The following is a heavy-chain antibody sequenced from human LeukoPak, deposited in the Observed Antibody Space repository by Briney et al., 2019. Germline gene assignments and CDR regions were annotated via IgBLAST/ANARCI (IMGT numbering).Heavy chain of an antibody. Sequence: PSETLSLTCTVSGGSISSYYWSWIRQPPGKGLEWIGYIYYSGSTNYNPSLKSRVTISVDTSKNQFSLKLSSVTAADTAVYYCAVALAGAFAIWGQGTMVTVSS. D-gene: IGHD6-13*01. CDR1: GGSISSYY. CDR2: IYYSGST. CDR3: AVALAGAFAI. V-gene: IGHV4-59*01. J-gene: IGHJ3*02.